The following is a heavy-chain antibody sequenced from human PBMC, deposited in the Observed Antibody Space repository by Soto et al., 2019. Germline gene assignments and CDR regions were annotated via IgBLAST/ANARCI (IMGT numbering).Heavy chain of an antibody. D-gene: IGHD2-15*01. CDR1: GYTFTSYG. Sequence: ASVKVSCKASGYTFTSYGSSWVRQAPGQGLEWMGWISAYNGNTNYAQKLQGRVTMTTDTSTSTAYMELRSLRSDDTAVYYCARGYCSGGSCYQLNWFDPWGQGTLVTVSS. J-gene: IGHJ5*02. CDR2: ISAYNGNT. V-gene: IGHV1-18*01. CDR3: ARGYCSGGSCYQLNWFDP.